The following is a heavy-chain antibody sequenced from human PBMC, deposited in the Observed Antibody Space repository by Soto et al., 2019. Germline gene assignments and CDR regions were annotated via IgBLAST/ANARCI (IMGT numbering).Heavy chain of an antibody. Sequence: EVQVVESGGGLVQPEGSLRLSCSFTFSMYSMNWVRQAPGKGLEWVASISSGGTYIKYADSVKGRFTISRDNAKNSVSLQMNSLRVDDTAVYFCTRDQGGSYDSWFDPWGQGTLVTVSS. CDR1: FTFSMYS. J-gene: IGHJ5*02. D-gene: IGHD1-26*01. CDR2: ISSGGTYI. V-gene: IGHV3-21*01. CDR3: TRDQGGSYDSWFDP.